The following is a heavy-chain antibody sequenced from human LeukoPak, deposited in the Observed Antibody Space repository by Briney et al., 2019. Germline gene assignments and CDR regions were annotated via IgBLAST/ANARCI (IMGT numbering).Heavy chain of an antibody. CDR3: ARVMIVDAFDI. Sequence: GRSLRLSCAASGFTFSSYGMHWVRQAPGKGLEWVAVIWYDGSNKYYADSVKGRFTISRDNSKNTLYLQMNSLRAEDTAVYYCARVMIVDAFDIWGQGTTVTVSS. J-gene: IGHJ3*02. V-gene: IGHV3-33*01. CDR1: GFTFSSYG. CDR2: IWYDGSNK. D-gene: IGHD3-22*01.